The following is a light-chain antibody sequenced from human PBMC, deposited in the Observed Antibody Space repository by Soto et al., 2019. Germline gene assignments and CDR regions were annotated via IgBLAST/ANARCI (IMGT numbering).Light chain of an antibody. J-gene: IGKJ2*01. CDR2: AAS. Sequence: DIQMTQSPSSLSASVGDSLTITCRASQSISNYVNWYQHKLGKAPTLLIYAASVLQSGAPSKFSDSGSGTDFTLTITSLQPEDVAVYYCHQTYSFPPTFGQGTKLDI. V-gene: IGKV1-39*01. CDR3: HQTYSFPPT. CDR1: QSISNY.